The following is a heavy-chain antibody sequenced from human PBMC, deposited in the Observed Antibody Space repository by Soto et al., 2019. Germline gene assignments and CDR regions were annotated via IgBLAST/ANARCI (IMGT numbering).Heavy chain of an antibody. Sequence: QVQLVESGGGVVQPGGSLRLSCAASGFTFSTYGMHWVRQAPGKGLEWVAVIWNDGSNKFYLESVKGRFTISRDNSKNTLYLQMNSLRAEDTALCYCARDRAGAVGGSGDYYYDMDVWGQGTTVTVSS. V-gene: IGHV3-33*01. CDR3: ARDRAGAVGGSGDYYYDMDV. CDR2: IWNDGSNK. CDR1: GFTFSTYG. J-gene: IGHJ6*01. D-gene: IGHD6-13*01.